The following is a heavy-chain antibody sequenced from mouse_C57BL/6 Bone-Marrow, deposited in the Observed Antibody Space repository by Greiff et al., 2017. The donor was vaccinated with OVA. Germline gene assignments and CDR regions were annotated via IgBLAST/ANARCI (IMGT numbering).Heavy chain of an antibody. Sequence: EVQLQQSGTVLARPGASVKMSCKTSGYTFTSYWMHWVKQRPGQGLEWIGAIYPGNSDTSYNQKFKGKAKLTAVTSASTAYMELSSLTNEDSAVYYCTRRGIFITTVVATGYFDVWGTGTTVTVSS. D-gene: IGHD1-1*01. CDR3: TRRGIFITTVVATGYFDV. V-gene: IGHV1-5*01. J-gene: IGHJ1*03. CDR2: IYPGNSDT. CDR1: GYTFTSYW.